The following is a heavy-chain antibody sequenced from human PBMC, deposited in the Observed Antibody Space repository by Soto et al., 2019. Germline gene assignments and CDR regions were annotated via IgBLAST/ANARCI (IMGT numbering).Heavy chain of an antibody. V-gene: IGHV4-39*01. J-gene: IGHJ4*02. CDR1: GGSISSSSYY. CDR3: ARVVYYDILTGGLYFEY. D-gene: IGHD3-9*01. Sequence: SETLSLTCTVSGGSISSSSYYWGWIRQPPGKGLEWIGSIYYSGSTYYNPSLKSRVTISVDTSKNQFSLKLSSVTAADTAVYYCARVVYYDILTGGLYFEYWGQGTLVTVSS. CDR2: IYYSGST.